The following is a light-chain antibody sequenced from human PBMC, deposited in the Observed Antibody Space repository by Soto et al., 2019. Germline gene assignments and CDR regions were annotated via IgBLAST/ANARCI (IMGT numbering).Light chain of an antibody. CDR2: GAS. CDR3: QQYGSSPPT. Sequence: EIVLTQSPGPLSLSPGEKATPSCRASQGVSSSYLAWYQQKPGQAPRLLIYGASSRATGIPDRFSGSGSGTDFTLTISRLEPEDFAVYYCQQYGSSPPTFGQGTKVDIK. V-gene: IGKV3-20*01. J-gene: IGKJ1*01. CDR1: QGVSSSY.